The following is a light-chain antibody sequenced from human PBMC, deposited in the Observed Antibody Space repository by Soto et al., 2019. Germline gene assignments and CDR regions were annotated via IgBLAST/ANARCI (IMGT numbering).Light chain of an antibody. CDR2: SNN. Sequence: QSVLTQPPSASGTSGQRVTISCSGSSSNIGSNYVYWYQQLPGTAPKLLIYSNNQRPSGVPDRFSGSKSGTSASLAISGLRSEDEADYYCAAWDDSLSAPYVFGTGTKLTVL. CDR1: SSNIGSNY. V-gene: IGLV1-47*02. CDR3: AAWDDSLSAPYV. J-gene: IGLJ1*01.